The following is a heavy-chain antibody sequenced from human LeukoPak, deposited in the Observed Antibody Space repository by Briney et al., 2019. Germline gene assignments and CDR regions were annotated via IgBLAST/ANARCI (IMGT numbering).Heavy chain of an antibody. CDR2: ISYDGSNK. J-gene: IGHJ4*01. Sequence: PGGSLRLSCAASGFTYSTYGMHWVRQAPGKGLEWVAVISYDGSNKYYADSVKGRFTISRDNSKNSLYLQMNSLRAEDMAVYYCARGRFHLDSSVYSSFYHWGHGTLVTVSS. D-gene: IGHD3-22*01. CDR1: GFTYSTYG. V-gene: IGHV3-30*03. CDR3: ARGRFHLDSSVYSSFYH.